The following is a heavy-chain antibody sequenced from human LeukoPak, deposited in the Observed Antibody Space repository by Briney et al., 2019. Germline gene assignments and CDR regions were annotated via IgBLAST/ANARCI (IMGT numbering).Heavy chain of an antibody. CDR2: ISPNSGGT. Sequence: GASVKVSCKASGYTFTGYYMHWVRQAPGQGLEWMGWISPNSGGTNYAQKFQGRVTMTRDTSISTAYMELSRLRSDDTAVYYCARLATYYDYVWGSYHGDYWGQGTLVTVSP. D-gene: IGHD3-16*02. J-gene: IGHJ4*02. V-gene: IGHV1-2*02. CDR1: GYTFTGYY. CDR3: ARLATYYDYVWGSYHGDY.